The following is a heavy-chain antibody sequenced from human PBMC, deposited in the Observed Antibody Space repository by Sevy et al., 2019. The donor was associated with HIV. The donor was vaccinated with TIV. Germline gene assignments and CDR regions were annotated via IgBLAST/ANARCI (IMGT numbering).Heavy chain of an antibody. V-gene: IGHV3-11*06. CDR1: GFTFSDYY. Sequence: GGSLRLSCAASGFTFSDYYMSWIRQAPGKGLEWVSYISSSSSYTNYADSVKGRFTISRDNAKNSLCLQMNSLRAEDTAGYYGAIIAARPGGYFDYWGQGTLVTVSS. J-gene: IGHJ4*02. CDR3: AIIAARPGGYFDY. D-gene: IGHD6-6*01. CDR2: ISSSSSYT.